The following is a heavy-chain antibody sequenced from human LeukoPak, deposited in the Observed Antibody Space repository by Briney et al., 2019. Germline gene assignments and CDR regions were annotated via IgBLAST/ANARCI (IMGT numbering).Heavy chain of an antibody. CDR3: ARGNTPYYDFWSGLSYYYYYGMDV. V-gene: IGHV1-8*01. J-gene: IGHJ6*02. Sequence: ASVKVSCKASGYTFTSYDINWVRQATGQGLEWMVWMNPNSGKTGYAQKFQGRVTMTRNTSISTAYMELSSLRSEDTAVYYCARGNTPYYDFWSGLSYYYYYGMDVWGQGTTVTVSS. CDR2: MNPNSGKT. CDR1: GYTFTSYD. D-gene: IGHD3-3*01.